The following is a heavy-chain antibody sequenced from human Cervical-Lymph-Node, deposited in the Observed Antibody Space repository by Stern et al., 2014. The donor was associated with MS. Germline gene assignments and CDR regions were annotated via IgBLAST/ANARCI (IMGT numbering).Heavy chain of an antibody. CDR2: IHHSETT. CDR1: GDSISDNSW. CDR3: ARVSQSGYDFFDP. Sequence: QLQLQESGPGLVKPSGTLSLTCDVSGDSISDNSWWSWVRQSPEKGLEWIGEIHHSETTNYNPSLKSRLSLSIDTSKNQFSLRLPPVTAADTAVYYCARVSQSGYDFFDPWGQGMLVTVSS. J-gene: IGHJ5*02. D-gene: IGHD5-12*01. V-gene: IGHV4-4*02.